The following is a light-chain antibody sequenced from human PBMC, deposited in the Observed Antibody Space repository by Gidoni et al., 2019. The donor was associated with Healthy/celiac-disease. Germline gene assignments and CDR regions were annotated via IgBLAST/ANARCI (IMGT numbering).Light chain of an antibody. CDR3: QQYYSTPPT. V-gene: IGKV4-1*01. J-gene: IGKJ4*01. Sequence: DIVMTQSPDSLDVSLGESATINCKSSQSVLYSSNNKNDLAWYQQKPGQPPKLLIYWASTRESGVPDRFSGSGSGTDFTLTISSLQAEDVAVYYCQQYYSTPPTFGGGTKVEIK. CDR2: WAS. CDR1: QSVLYSSNNKND.